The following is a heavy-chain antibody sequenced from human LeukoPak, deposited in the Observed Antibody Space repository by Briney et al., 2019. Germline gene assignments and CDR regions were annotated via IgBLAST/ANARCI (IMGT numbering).Heavy chain of an antibody. CDR3: VSQQVAPP. D-gene: IGHD5-12*01. CDR2: IKEDGSIE. Sequence: PGGSLRLSCVASGFTFSHYWMSWVRRAPGKGLEWVANIKEDGSIEDYVDSVKGRFTVSRDNAKNSLYLEMNSLRVEDTAVYYCVSQQVAPPWGQGTLVIVSS. V-gene: IGHV3-7*01. CDR1: GFTFSHYW. J-gene: IGHJ5*02.